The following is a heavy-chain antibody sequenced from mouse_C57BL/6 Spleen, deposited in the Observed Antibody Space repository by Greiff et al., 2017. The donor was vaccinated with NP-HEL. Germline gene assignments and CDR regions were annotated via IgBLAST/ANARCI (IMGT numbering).Heavy chain of an antibody. CDR2: INPNDGGT. CDR1: GYTFTDYY. Sequence: VQLLQSGPELVKPGASVKISCKASGYTFTDYYMNWVKQSHGKSLEWIGDINPNDGGTSYNQKLKGKATLTVDKSSSTAYMELRSLTSEDSAVYYGAGMIFDYWGQGTTLTVSS. CDR3: AGMIFDY. D-gene: IGHD2-4*01. J-gene: IGHJ2*01. V-gene: IGHV1-26*01.